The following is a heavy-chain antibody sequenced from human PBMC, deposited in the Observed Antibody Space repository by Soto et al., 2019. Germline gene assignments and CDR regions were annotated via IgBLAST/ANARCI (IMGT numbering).Heavy chain of an antibody. J-gene: IGHJ4*02. CDR1: GYSFDIDG. CDR3: ARDAATVASYYFDL. CDR2: IGTYNGNS. Sequence: QVQLVQYGPEMRMPGDSVKVSCKASGYSFDIDGMTWVRQAPGQGLEWMGWIGTYNGNSDYAQKFQGRVTMTRDTSTTTAYMELRSLRSDDTAVYYCARDAATVASYYFDLWGQGTLVTVSS. V-gene: IGHV1-18*01. D-gene: IGHD6-19*01.